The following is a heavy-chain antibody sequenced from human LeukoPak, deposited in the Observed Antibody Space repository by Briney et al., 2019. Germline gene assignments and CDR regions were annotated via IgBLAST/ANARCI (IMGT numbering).Heavy chain of an antibody. J-gene: IGHJ3*02. CDR3: AISGLAGGGRVFDI. CDR2: INAGNGNT. Sequence: ASVKASCTASGYTFTSYAMHWVRQAPGQRLEWMGWINAGNGNTKYSQKFQGRVTITRDTSASTAYMELSSLRSEDAAVYYCAISGLAGGGRVFDIWGQGTMVTVSS. CDR1: GYTFTSYA. D-gene: IGHD6-13*01. V-gene: IGHV1-3*01.